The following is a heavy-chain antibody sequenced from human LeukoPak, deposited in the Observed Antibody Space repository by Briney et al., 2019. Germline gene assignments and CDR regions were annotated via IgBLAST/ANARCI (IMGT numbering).Heavy chain of an antibody. D-gene: IGHD3-16*01. V-gene: IGHV3-21*01. CDR3: ARDRGSPLVGGGMAEYFQH. Sequence: GGSLRLSCAASGFTFSSYSMNWVRQAPGKGLEWVSSISSSSSYIYYADSVKGRFTISRDNAKNSLYLQMNSLRAEDTAVYYCARDRGSPLVGGGMAEYFQHWGQGTLVTVSS. CDR2: ISSSSSYI. CDR1: GFTFSSYS. J-gene: IGHJ1*01.